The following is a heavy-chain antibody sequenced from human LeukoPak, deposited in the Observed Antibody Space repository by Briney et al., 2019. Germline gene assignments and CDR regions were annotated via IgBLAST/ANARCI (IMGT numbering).Heavy chain of an antibody. Sequence: GGSLRLSCAASGFTFSSYAMSWVRQAPRKGLEWVSAISGSGGSTYYADSVKGRFTISRDNSKNTLYLQMNSLRAEDTAVYYCAKDGEYRTYYFDYWGQGTLVTVSS. CDR1: GFTFSSYA. CDR3: AKDGEYRTYYFDY. CDR2: ISGSGGST. V-gene: IGHV3-23*01. D-gene: IGHD3-10*01. J-gene: IGHJ4*02.